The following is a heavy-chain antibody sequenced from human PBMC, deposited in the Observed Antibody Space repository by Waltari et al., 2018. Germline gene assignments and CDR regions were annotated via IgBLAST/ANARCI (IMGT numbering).Heavy chain of an antibody. V-gene: IGHV3-23*01. CDR1: GFTFSSYA. CDR3: AKSVPYYDCWSGPNNAEYFQH. CDR2: ISGSGGST. J-gene: IGHJ1*01. D-gene: IGHD3-3*01. Sequence: EVQLLESGGGLVQPGGSLRLSCAASGFTFSSYAMSWVRQAPGKGLEWVSAISGSGGSTYSADSVKGLFTSSRDNSKNTLYLQMNSLRDEDTAVYYCAKSVPYYDCWSGPNNAEYFQHWGQGTLVTVSS.